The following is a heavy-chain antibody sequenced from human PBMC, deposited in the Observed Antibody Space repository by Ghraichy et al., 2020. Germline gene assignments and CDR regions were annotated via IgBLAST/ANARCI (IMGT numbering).Heavy chain of an antibody. J-gene: IGHJ3*02. Sequence: ASVKVSCKVSGYTLTELSMHWVRQAPGKGLEWMGGFDPEDGETIYAQKFQGRVTMTEDTSTDTAYMELSSLRSEDTAVYYCATGGEYYGSGSYFAFDIWGQGTMVTVSS. CDR1: GYTLTELS. D-gene: IGHD3-10*01. CDR2: FDPEDGET. V-gene: IGHV1-24*01. CDR3: ATGGEYYGSGSYFAFDI.